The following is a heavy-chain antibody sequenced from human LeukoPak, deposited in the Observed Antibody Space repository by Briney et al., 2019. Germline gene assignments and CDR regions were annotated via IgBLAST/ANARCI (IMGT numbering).Heavy chain of an antibody. Sequence: SETLSLTCTVSGGSISSYYWSWIRQPPGMGLEWIAYVHYTGSTNYNPSLKSRVTISMDTSKNQFSLRLRSVTAADTAMYYCARVERYNGDYGWFDPWGQGNLVTVSS. V-gene: IGHV4-59*01. CDR2: VHYTGST. D-gene: IGHD4-17*01. CDR3: ARVERYNGDYGWFDP. J-gene: IGHJ5*02. CDR1: GGSISSYY.